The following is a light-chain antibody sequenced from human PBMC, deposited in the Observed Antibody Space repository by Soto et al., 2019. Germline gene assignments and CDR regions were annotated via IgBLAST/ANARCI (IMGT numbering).Light chain of an antibody. Sequence: QSVLTQPPSASGTPGQRVTISCSGSSSNIGTNYVYWYQQLPGTAPKLLIYRGDRRPSGVPERFSGSKSGTSASLAISGLRSEDEAPYYCATWDDSLRTVVFGGGTKVTVL. CDR1: SSNIGTNY. CDR3: ATWDDSLRTVV. J-gene: IGLJ2*01. V-gene: IGLV1-47*01. CDR2: RGD.